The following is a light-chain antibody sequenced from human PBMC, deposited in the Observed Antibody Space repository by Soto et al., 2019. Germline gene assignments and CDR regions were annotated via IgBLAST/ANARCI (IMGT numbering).Light chain of an antibody. J-gene: IGKJ2*01. CDR2: AAS. CDR1: QSISTY. V-gene: IGKV1-39*01. CDR3: QQSYSTPYT. Sequence: DIQMTQSPSSLSASVGDIVTITCRASQSISTYLNWYQQKPGKAPKVLIYAASSLQGGVPSRFSGSGSGTDFTLTIGSLQPEDFATYYCQQSYSTPYTFGQGTKLEVK.